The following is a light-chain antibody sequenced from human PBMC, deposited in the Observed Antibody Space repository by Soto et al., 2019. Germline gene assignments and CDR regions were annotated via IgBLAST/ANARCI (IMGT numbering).Light chain of an antibody. CDR1: SGDVGGYNF. J-gene: IGLJ2*01. CDR2: DVS. V-gene: IGLV2-14*03. Sequence: QSALTQPASVSGSPGQSITISCTGTSGDVGGYNFVSWYQQHPGKAPKLMLYDVSDRPSGVSSRFSGSKSGNTASLTISGLQGDDEADYYCSLYSSSRSLVVLGGGTKLTVL. CDR3: SLYSSSRSLVV.